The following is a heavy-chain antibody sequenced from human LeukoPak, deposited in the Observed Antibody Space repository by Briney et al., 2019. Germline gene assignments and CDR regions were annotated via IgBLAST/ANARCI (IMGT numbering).Heavy chain of an antibody. D-gene: IGHD3-22*01. CDR2: IYSGGST. V-gene: IGHV3-53*01. Sequence: GGSLRLSCAASGFTVSSNYMSWVRQAPGKGLEWVSVIYSGGSTYYADSVKGRFTISRDNSKNTLYLQTNSLRAEDTAVYYCARDSGGDSSGYYYYWGQGTLVTVSS. CDR3: ARDSGGDSSGYYYY. J-gene: IGHJ4*02. CDR1: GFTVSSNY.